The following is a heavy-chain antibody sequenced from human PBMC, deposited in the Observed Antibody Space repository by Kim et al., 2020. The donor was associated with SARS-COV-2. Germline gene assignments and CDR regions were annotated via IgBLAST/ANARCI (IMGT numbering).Heavy chain of an antibody. D-gene: IGHD2-15*01. CDR2: INAGNGNT. V-gene: IGHV1-3*01. Sequence: ASVKVSCKASGYTFTSYAMHWVRQAPGQRLEWMGWINAGNGNTKYSQKFQGRVTITRDTSASTAYMELSSLRSEDTAVYYCARPARGYCSGGSCYSGAFDIWGQGTMVTVSS. CDR1: GYTFTSYA. CDR3: ARPARGYCSGGSCYSGAFDI. J-gene: IGHJ3*02.